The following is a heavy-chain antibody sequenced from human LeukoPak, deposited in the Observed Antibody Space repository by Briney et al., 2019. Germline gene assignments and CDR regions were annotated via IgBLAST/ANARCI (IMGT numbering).Heavy chain of an antibody. D-gene: IGHD6-13*01. J-gene: IGHJ4*02. CDR3: ARDRSSSWYKDFDY. CDR1: SGSISSSRYF. Sequence: SETLSLTCSVSSGSISSSRYFWGWIRQPPGTGLEWSGSIDYSGSTYYNPSLKSRVTISVDTSKNHFSLDLSSVTAADTAVYYCARDRSSSWYKDFDYWGQGTLVTVSS. CDR2: IDYSGST. V-gene: IGHV4-39*07.